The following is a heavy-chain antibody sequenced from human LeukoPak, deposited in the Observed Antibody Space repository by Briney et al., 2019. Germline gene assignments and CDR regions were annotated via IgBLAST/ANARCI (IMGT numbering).Heavy chain of an antibody. CDR1: GFTFSNYW. V-gene: IGHV3-7*01. D-gene: IGHD2-15*01. J-gene: IGHJ6*03. CDR3: ARISGYYYMDV. Sequence: PGGSLRLSCAASGFTFSNYWMSWVRQAPGKGLEWVANIKQDGSEKYYVDSVKGRFTISGDNAKNSLYLQMNSLRAEDTAVYYCARISGYYYMDVWGKGTTVTISS. CDR2: IKQDGSEK.